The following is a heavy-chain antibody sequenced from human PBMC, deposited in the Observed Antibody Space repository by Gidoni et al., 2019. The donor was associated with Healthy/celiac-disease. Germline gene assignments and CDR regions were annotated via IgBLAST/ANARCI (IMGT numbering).Heavy chain of an antibody. Sequence: QVQLQESGPGLVKPSETLSLTCTVSGGSISSYYWSWIRQPPGKGLEWIGYIYYSGSTNYKLSLKNRVTRSVDTSKNNVSLKLSSVTAADTAVYYCARSPPQLYSSSWSGVWFDPWGQGTLVTVSS. D-gene: IGHD6-13*01. CDR1: GGSISSYY. CDR3: ARSPPQLYSSSWSGVWFDP. CDR2: IYYSGST. J-gene: IGHJ5*02. V-gene: IGHV4-59*01.